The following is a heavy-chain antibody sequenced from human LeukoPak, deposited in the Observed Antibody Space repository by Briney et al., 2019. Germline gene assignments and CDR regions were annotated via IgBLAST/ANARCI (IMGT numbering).Heavy chain of an antibody. V-gene: IGHV3-23*01. J-gene: IGHJ4*02. D-gene: IGHD3-9*01. CDR3: AKGLRRYDILTGLDY. CDR1: GFMFRSYA. Sequence: GGSLRLSCAASGFMFRSYAMSWVRQAPGKGLEWVSAIKSSGGVTHYADSVKGRFTISRDNSKNTLYLQMNSLRAEDTAVYYCAKGLRRYDILTGLDYWGQGTLVTVSS. CDR2: IKSSGGVT.